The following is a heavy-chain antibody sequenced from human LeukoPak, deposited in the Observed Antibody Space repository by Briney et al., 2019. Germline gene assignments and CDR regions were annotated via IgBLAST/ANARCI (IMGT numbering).Heavy chain of an antibody. D-gene: IGHD5-12*01. Sequence: PGRSLRLSCAASGFTFSSYAMHWVRQAPGEGLEYVSAISSSGDNTYYGDSVKGRFTISRDNSKNTLSLQMSSLRVEDTAVYYCVREERGLAIDYWGQGTLVTVSS. V-gene: IGHV3-64*02. J-gene: IGHJ4*02. CDR2: ISSSGDNT. CDR1: GFTFSSYA. CDR3: VREERGLAIDY.